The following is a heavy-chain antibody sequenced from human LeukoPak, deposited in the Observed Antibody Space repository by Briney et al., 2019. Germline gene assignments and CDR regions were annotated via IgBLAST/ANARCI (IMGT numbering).Heavy chain of an antibody. CDR3: ARDQSSYYGSGGPRDYYYGMDV. CDR2: IYYSGST. Sequence: SETLSVTCTVSGGSISSYYWSWIRQPPGKGLEWIGYIYYSGSTNYNPSLKSRVTISVDTSKNQFSLKLSSVTAADTAVYYCARDQSSYYGSGGPRDYYYGMDVWGKGTTVTVSS. CDR1: GGSISSYY. D-gene: IGHD3-10*01. V-gene: IGHV4-59*01. J-gene: IGHJ6*04.